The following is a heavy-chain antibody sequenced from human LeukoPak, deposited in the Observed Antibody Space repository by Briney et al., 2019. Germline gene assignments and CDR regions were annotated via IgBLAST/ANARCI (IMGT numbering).Heavy chain of an antibody. CDR3: AKARRVPGYFDY. D-gene: IGHD4/OR15-4a*01. Sequence: GRSLRLSCAASGFTFDDYAMHWVRQAPGKGLEWVSGISWNSGSIGYADSVKGRFTISRDNAKNSLYLQMNSLRAEDTALYYCAKARRVPGYFDYWGQGTLVTVSS. J-gene: IGHJ4*01. CDR2: ISWNSGSI. V-gene: IGHV3-9*01. CDR1: GFTFDDYA.